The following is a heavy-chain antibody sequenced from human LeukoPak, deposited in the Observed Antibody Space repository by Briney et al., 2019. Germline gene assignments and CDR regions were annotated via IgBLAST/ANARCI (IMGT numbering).Heavy chain of an antibody. J-gene: IGHJ3*02. CDR1: GFIFSSHG. Sequence: GGSLRLSCAASGFIFSSHGMNWVRQAPGKGLEWVSGISPSGDITYYADSVKGRFTISGDNSKNTVYLQMNSLRAEDMAVYYCARGLGSYAYSDAFDIWGQGTMVTVSS. CDR2: ISPSGDIT. V-gene: IGHV3-23*01. D-gene: IGHD3-16*01. CDR3: ARGLGSYAYSDAFDI.